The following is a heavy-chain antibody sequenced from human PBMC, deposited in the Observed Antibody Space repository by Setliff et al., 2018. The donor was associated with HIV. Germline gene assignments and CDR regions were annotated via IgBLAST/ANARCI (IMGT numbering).Heavy chain of an antibody. CDR3: ARVREGSSSWHFDY. Sequence: SETLSLTCTVSGGSITDYYWTWIRQPAGKGLEWIGRVYSSGSTNCNPSLKSRVTMSVDTSTKQFSLKLSSVTAADTAVYYCARVREGSSSWHFDYWGQGTLVTVSS. V-gene: IGHV4-4*07. CDR2: VYSSGST. CDR1: GGSITDYY. D-gene: IGHD6-13*01. J-gene: IGHJ4*02.